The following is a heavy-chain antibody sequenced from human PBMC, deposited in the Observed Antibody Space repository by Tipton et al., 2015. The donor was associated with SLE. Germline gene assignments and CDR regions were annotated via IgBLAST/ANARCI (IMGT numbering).Heavy chain of an antibody. CDR1: GGSISSYY. D-gene: IGHD6-19*01. CDR2: IYYSGST. CDR3: AKTVAGAAYLFDL. V-gene: IGHV4-39*07. J-gene: IGHJ4*02. Sequence: TLSLTCTVSGGSISSYYWGWIRQPPGKGLEWIGSIYYSGSTYYNPSLKSRVTISLDTSKNQFSLKLSSVTAADTAVYYCAKTVAGAAYLFDLWGQGTLVTVSS.